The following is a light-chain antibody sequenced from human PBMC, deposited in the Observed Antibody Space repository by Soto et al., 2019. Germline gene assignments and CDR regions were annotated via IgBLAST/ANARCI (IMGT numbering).Light chain of an antibody. J-gene: IGKJ1*01. CDR3: QQYGGLPRT. CDR1: QSVTKNQ. CDR2: AAA. Sequence: EIVLTQSPATLSLSPGERATLSCRASQSVTKNQLAWFRQRPGQAPRLLIYAAANRATGIPDRFSGSGSGTDFTLTITRLEPEDFAVYYCQQYGGLPRTFGQGTKVEI. V-gene: IGKV3-20*01.